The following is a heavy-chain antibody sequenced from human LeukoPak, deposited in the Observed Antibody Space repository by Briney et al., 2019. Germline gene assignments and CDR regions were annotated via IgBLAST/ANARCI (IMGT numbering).Heavy chain of an antibody. CDR2: ISISGSKT. CDR1: EFDFSSHA. J-gene: IGHJ4*02. Sequence: GGSLRLSCAASEFDFSSHAMTWVRQAPGKGLEWASAISISGSKTYYADSVKGRFTISRDNSKNTLYLQMNSLRAEDTAVYYCANEIRPKDYWGQGTQVTVSS. CDR3: ANEIRPKDY. D-gene: IGHD4-17*01. V-gene: IGHV3-23*01.